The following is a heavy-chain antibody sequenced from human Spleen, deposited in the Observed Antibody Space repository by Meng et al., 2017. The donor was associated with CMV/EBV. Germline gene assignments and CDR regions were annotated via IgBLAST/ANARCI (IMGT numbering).Heavy chain of an antibody. V-gene: IGHV1-69*02. CDR1: FSSYT. CDR3: ARGRGYYYDSPRGDNWFDP. J-gene: IGHJ5*02. Sequence: FSSYTINWVRQAPGQGLEWMGRMIPIVGIANHAQKFQDRVTITADKSTSTAYMELSSLRSEDTAVYYCARGRGYYYDSPRGDNWFDPWGQGTLVTVSS. D-gene: IGHD3-22*01. CDR2: MIPIVGIA.